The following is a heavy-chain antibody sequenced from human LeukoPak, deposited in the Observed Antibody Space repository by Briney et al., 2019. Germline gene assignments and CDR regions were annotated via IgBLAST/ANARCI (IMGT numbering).Heavy chain of an antibody. CDR3: ARTYYYDSSGYQGYYYYYYGMDV. J-gene: IGHJ6*02. CDR1: GGTFRSYA. D-gene: IGHD3-22*01. CDR2: IIPIFCTA. V-gene: IGHV1-69*13. Sequence: SVKVSCMASGGTFRSYAICWVRQAPGQGLEWVGGIIPIFCTANYAQKFQGRVTITADESTSTAYMELSSLRSEDTAVYYCARTYYYDSSGYQGYYYYYYGMDVWGQGTTVTVSS.